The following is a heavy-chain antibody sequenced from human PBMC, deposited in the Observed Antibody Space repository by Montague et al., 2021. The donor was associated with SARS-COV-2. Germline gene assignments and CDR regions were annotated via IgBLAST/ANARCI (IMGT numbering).Heavy chain of an antibody. CDR2: ILYNGTA. V-gene: IGHV4-59*13. D-gene: IGHD2-8*01. CDR3: TRGNGWYQP. Sequence: SETLSLTCSVSGRSLRGYFWRWVRQPPGQRLEWIGYILYNGTATXSPALRSRLTMSVDMSRNQFSLELRSVTVTDTAYYYCTRGNGWYQPWGRGTLVTVSS. J-gene: IGHJ5*02. CDR1: GRSLRGYF.